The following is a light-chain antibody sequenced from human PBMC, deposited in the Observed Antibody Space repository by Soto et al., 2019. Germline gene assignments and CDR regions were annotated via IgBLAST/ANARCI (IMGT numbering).Light chain of an antibody. Sequence: QSALTQPASVSGSPGQSITISCTGTSSDVGGYNYVSWYQQHPGKAPKLMIYDVSNRPSGVSNRFSGSKSGNTASLTISGLQAEDEADYYWSSNTSSSTLRGFGNGTQVPL. V-gene: IGLV2-14*01. CDR1: SSDVGGYNY. J-gene: IGLJ1*01. CDR3: SSNTSSSTLRG. CDR2: DVS.